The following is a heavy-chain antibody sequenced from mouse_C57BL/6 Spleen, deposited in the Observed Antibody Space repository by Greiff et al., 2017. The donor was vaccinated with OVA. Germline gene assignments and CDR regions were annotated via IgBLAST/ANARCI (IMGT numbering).Heavy chain of an antibody. V-gene: IGHV1-72*01. D-gene: IGHD2-3*01. CDR3: ARFGWFPMDY. Sequence: QVQLQQPGAELVKPGASVKLSCKASGYTFTSYWMPWVKQRPGRGLEWIGRIAPNSGGTKYNEKFKSKATLTVDKPSSTAYMQRSSLTSEDAAVYYCARFGWFPMDYWGQGTSVTVSS. CDR2: IAPNSGGT. CDR1: GYTFTSYW. J-gene: IGHJ4*01.